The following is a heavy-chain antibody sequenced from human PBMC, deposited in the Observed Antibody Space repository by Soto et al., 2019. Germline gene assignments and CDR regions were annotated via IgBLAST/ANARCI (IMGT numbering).Heavy chain of an antibody. Sequence: QLQLQESGPGLVKPSETLSLTCTVSGGSISSSSYYWGWIRQPPGKGLEWIGSIYYSGRTYYNPSLTTRVSISVYTSKTQFSLELCSVTAADTSVYYCARHTPAISISDHWGQGTLVTVSS. CDR1: GGSISSSSYY. CDR3: ARHTPAISISDH. D-gene: IGHD2-15*01. V-gene: IGHV4-39*01. J-gene: IGHJ4*02. CDR2: IYYSGRT.